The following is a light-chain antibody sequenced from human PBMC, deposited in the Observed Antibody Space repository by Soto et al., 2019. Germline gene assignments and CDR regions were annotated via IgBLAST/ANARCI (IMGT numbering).Light chain of an antibody. CDR3: QHRMNWPLT. J-gene: IGKJ5*01. CDR1: QSVGSY. CDR2: DAS. Sequence: IVWTQSPATLALSPGERATLSCRASQSVGSYLLWYQQKPGQAPRLLIYDASNRATGIPARFSGSGSETDFTLTISSLEPEDFAVYYCQHRMNWPLTFGQGTRLEIK. V-gene: IGKV3-11*01.